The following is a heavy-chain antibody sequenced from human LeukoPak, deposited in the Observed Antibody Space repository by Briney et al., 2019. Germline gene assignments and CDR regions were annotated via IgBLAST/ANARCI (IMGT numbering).Heavy chain of an antibody. CDR2: IYSGGST. Sequence: GGSLRLSCAASGFTVSSNYMSWVRQAPGKGLEWVSVIYSGGSTYYADSVKGRFTISRDNSKDTLYLQMNSLRAEDTAVYYCARESEAVASDAFDIWGQGTMVTVSS. J-gene: IGHJ3*02. CDR1: GFTVSSNY. V-gene: IGHV3-66*01. D-gene: IGHD6-19*01. CDR3: ARESEAVASDAFDI.